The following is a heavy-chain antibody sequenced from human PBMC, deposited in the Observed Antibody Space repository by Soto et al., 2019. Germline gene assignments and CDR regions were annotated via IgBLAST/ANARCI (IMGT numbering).Heavy chain of an antibody. Sequence: PGGSLRLSCAASGFTFSDYYMSWIRQAPGKGLEWVSSISSGSSYIYYADSVKGRFTISRDNAKNSLYLQMNSLRAEDTAVYYCARSSGGSGKLWNYYGMDVWGQGTTVTVSS. CDR1: GFTFSDYY. CDR3: ARSSGGSGKLWNYYGMDV. D-gene: IGHD3-10*01. V-gene: IGHV3-11*06. J-gene: IGHJ6*02. CDR2: ISSGSSYI.